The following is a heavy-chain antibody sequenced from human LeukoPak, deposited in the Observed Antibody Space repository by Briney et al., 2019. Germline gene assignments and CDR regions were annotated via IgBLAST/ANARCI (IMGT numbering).Heavy chain of an antibody. Sequence: SETLSLTCAVSGGSISSSNWWSWVRQPPGKGLEWIGEIYHSGSTNYNPSLKSRVTISVDKSKNQFSLKLSSVTAADTAVYYCARVAYYYDSSGYYYGLDYWGQGTLVTVSS. CDR1: GGSISSSNW. CDR3: ARVAYYYDSSGYYYGLDY. CDR2: IYHSGST. V-gene: IGHV4-4*02. J-gene: IGHJ4*02. D-gene: IGHD3-22*01.